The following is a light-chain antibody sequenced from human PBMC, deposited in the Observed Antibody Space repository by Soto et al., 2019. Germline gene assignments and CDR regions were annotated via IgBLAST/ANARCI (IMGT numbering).Light chain of an antibody. CDR3: QQYGRSPPIT. CDR2: GAS. CDR1: QSVTNSY. V-gene: IGKV3-20*01. Sequence: EIVLTQSPGTLSLSPGERATLSCRASQSVTNSYLAWYQQKPGQAPRLLIYGASSRATGIPDRFSGSGSGTDFTLTISRLEPEDFAVYYCQQYGRSPPITFGQGTRLEIK. J-gene: IGKJ5*01.